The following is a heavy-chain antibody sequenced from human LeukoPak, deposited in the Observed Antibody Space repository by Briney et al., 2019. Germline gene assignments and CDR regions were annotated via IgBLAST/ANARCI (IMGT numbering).Heavy chain of an antibody. D-gene: IGHD6-19*01. J-gene: IGHJ4*02. V-gene: IGHV1-69*13. Sequence: ASVKVSCKASGGTFSSYAISWVRQAPGQGLEWMGGIIPIFGTANYAQKFQGRVTITADESTSTAYMELSSLRSEDTAVYYCARGVQGWNFDYWGQGTLLTVSS. CDR3: ARGVQGWNFDY. CDR2: IIPIFGTA. CDR1: GGTFSSYA.